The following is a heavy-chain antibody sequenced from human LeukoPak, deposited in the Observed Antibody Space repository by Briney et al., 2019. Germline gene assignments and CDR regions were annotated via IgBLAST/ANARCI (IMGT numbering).Heavy chain of an antibody. CDR3: ARGQISENYAFDAFNI. J-gene: IGHJ3*02. D-gene: IGHD3-16*01. CDR2: IDGNGGST. CDR1: GFTFSSYA. V-gene: IGHV3-64*01. Sequence: PGGSLSLSCAASGFTFSSYAMHWVRQAPGRGLEYVSAIDGNGGSTYYENSVKGRFTISRDNSKNSLYLQMDSLRVEDMAVYYCARGQISENYAFDAFNIWGQGTMVTVAS.